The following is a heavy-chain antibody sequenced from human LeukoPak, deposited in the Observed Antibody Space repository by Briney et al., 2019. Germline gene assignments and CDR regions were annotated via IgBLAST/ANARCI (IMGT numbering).Heavy chain of an antibody. CDR1: GGSISSGSYY. J-gene: IGHJ4*02. CDR2: IYTSGST. Sequence: SETLSLTCTVSGGSISSGSYYWSWNRQPAGKGLEWIGRIYTSGSTNYNPSLKSRVTISVDTSKNQFSLKLSSVTAADTAVYYCARDEEDGYNSGIDYWGQGTLVTVSS. D-gene: IGHD5-24*01. CDR3: ARDEEDGYNSGIDY. V-gene: IGHV4-61*02.